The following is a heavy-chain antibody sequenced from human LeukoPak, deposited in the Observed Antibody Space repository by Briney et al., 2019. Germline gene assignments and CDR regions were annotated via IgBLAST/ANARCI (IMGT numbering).Heavy chain of an antibody. J-gene: IGHJ3*02. CDR2: ISGSGGST. CDR3: AKDASSSRKGYDAFDI. V-gene: IGHV3-23*01. D-gene: IGHD6-13*01. Sequence: PGGSLRLSCAASGFTFSSYAMSWVRQAPGKGLEWVSAISGSGGSTYYADSVKGRFTISRDNSKNTLYLQMNSLRAEDTAVYYCAKDASSSRKGYDAFDIWGQGTMVTVSS. CDR1: GFTFSSYA.